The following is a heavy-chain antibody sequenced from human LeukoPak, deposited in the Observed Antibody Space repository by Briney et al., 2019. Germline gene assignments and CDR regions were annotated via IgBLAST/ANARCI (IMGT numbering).Heavy chain of an antibody. D-gene: IGHD3-3*01. Sequence: PGGSLRLSCAASGFTFSSYEMNWVRQAPGKGLEWVSYISSSSTTIYYADSVKGRFTISRDNAKNSLYLQMNSLRAEDTAVYYCARARYETRIWPKSRYDYYHYMDVWGKGTTVTVSS. J-gene: IGHJ6*03. CDR2: ISSSSTTI. CDR1: GFTFSSYE. CDR3: ARARYETRIWPKSRYDYYHYMDV. V-gene: IGHV3-48*03.